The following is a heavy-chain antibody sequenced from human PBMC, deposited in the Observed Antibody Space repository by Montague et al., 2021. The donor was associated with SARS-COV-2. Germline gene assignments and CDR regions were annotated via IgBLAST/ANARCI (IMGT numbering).Heavy chain of an antibody. Sequence: SETLSLTCTVSGDSIRNSDYSWGWVRQPLGKGLGWIGNIYNGGTTFYNPSLKSRVTMSVDTSRKQFSLKLTSVTAADTAVYYCAGGYGSGSYSSWGQGTLVTVSS. CDR1: GDSIRNSDYS. J-gene: IGHJ4*02. D-gene: IGHD3-10*01. CDR2: IYNGGTT. V-gene: IGHV4-39*07. CDR3: AGGYGSGSYSS.